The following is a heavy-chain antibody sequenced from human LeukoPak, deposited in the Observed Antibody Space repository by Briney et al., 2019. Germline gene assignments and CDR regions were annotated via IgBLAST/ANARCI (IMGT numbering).Heavy chain of an antibody. J-gene: IGHJ5*02. Sequence: SETLSLTCTVSGGSICSSRYYWGWIRQPPGKGLEWIGSIYYSGRTYYNPSLKSRVTISVNTSKKQFSLKLSSVTAADTAVYYCARGRPDGSGSYYKFDPWGQGTLVTVSS. D-gene: IGHD3-10*01. CDR3: ARGRPDGSGSYYKFDP. V-gene: IGHV4-39*01. CDR2: IYYSGRT. CDR1: GGSICSSRYY.